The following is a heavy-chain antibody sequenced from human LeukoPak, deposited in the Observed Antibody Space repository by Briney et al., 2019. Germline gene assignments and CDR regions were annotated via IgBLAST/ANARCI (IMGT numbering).Heavy chain of an antibody. V-gene: IGHV3-23*01. J-gene: IGHJ4*01. D-gene: IGHD2-2*01. Sequence: GGSLRLSCAASGFTFSSYAMGWVRQAPGKGLGWVSATSGSGDNPYYADSVKGRFTISRDSSKSTLYLQMNSLRAEDTAIYYCAKFPDACSTNCNGIGQYFDYWGNGALDTVSS. CDR1: GFTFSSYA. CDR3: AKFPDACSTNCNGIGQYFDY. CDR2: TSGSGDNP.